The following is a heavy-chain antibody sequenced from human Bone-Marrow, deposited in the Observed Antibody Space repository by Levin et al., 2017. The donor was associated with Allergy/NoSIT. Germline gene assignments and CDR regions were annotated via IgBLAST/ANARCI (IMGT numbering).Heavy chain of an antibody. V-gene: IGHV4-61*01. CDR3: TRGATITGFEVIPNWFDP. CDR1: GGSVSSGNYY. Sequence: SETLSLTCTVSGGSVSSGNYYWSWIRQPPGKGLEWIGYIHSSGGTKYNPSLKSRVTISVDTSKNQFSLTLSSLTAADMAVYYCTRGATITGFEVIPNWFDPWGQGTLVAASS. CDR2: IHSSGGT. J-gene: IGHJ5*02. D-gene: IGHD3-3*01.